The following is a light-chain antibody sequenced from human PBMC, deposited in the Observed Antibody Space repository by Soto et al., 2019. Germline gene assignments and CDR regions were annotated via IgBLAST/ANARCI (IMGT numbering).Light chain of an antibody. V-gene: IGKV3-15*01. CDR3: QQYKNWLALT. CDR1: QRLSSN. J-gene: IGKJ4*01. Sequence: EIVMTQSPATLSVSPGESATLSCRASQRLSSNLAWYQQKPGQAPRLLIYGVSTRATGVPARFSGSGSGTEFTLTISSLQSEDSAVYYCQQYKNWLALTFGGGTKVDIK. CDR2: GVS.